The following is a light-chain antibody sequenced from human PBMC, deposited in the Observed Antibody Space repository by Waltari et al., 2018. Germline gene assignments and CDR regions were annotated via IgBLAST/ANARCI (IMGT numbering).Light chain of an antibody. J-gene: IGKJ2*01. CDR2: ATS. CDR3: QQSFTTPYT. V-gene: IGKV1-39*01. Sequence: DIQMTQSPSTLSASVGDRVTITCRASQRISTYLNWYQQKPGKAPNLLIYATSSLQTGVPPRFSGSASGTDFTLTIGSLQPEDFATYYCQQSFTTPYTFGQGTNLQIK. CDR1: QRISTY.